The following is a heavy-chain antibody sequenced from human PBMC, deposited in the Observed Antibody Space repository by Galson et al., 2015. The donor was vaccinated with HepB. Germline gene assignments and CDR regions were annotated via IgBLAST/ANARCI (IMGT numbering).Heavy chain of an antibody. Sequence: SLRLSCAASGFTINSYGVHWVRQAPGKGLEWVAIIYSDGSNKYYADSVKGRFTISRDNSKNTLYLQMNSLRAEDTAVYYCARELGCSGGSCYGAFHIWGQGTMVTVSS. D-gene: IGHD2-15*01. J-gene: IGHJ3*02. CDR2: IYSDGSNK. V-gene: IGHV3-33*01. CDR3: ARELGCSGGSCYGAFHI. CDR1: GFTINSYG.